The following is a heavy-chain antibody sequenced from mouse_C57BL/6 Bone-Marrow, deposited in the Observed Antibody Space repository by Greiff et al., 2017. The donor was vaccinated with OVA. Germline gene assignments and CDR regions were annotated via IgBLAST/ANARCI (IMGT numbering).Heavy chain of an antibody. CDR1: GYTFTSYW. J-gene: IGHJ2*01. CDR3: ARWSTAVVEEYYFDY. Sequence: QVQLQQPGAELVGPGTSVKLSCKASGYTFTSYWMHWVKQRPGQGLEWIGVIDPSDSYTNYNQKFKGKATLTVDTSSRTAYMQLSSRTSADSAVYDCARWSTAVVEEYYFDYWGQGTTLTVSS. D-gene: IGHD1-1*01. V-gene: IGHV1-59*01. CDR2: IDPSDSYT.